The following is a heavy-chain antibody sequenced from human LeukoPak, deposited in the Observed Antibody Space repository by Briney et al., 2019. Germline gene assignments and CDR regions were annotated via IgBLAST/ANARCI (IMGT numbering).Heavy chain of an antibody. D-gene: IGHD2-15*01. CDR3: ARHVVAATLGDFDY. CDR2: MYFSGNT. Sequence: SETLSLTCTVSGGPISSRNHYWGWIRQPPGKGLEWIGSMYFSGNTYYNPSLKSRVTISVDTSKNQFSLKLSSVTAADTAVYYCARHVVAATLGDFDYWGQGTLVTVSS. CDR1: GGPISSRNHY. V-gene: IGHV4-39*01. J-gene: IGHJ4*02.